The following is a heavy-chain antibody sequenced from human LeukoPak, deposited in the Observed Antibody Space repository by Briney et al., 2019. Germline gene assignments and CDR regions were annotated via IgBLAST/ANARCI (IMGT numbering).Heavy chain of an antibody. Sequence: GGSLRLSCAASGFTFSSYAMSWVRQAPGKGLEWVSAISGSGGSTYYADPVKGRFTIPRDNSKNTLYLQMNSLRAEDTAVYYCAKDGGIAVAGTPDYWGQGTLVTVSS. CDR3: AKDGGIAVAGTPDY. CDR2: ISGSGGST. CDR1: GFTFSSYA. J-gene: IGHJ4*02. D-gene: IGHD6-19*01. V-gene: IGHV3-23*01.